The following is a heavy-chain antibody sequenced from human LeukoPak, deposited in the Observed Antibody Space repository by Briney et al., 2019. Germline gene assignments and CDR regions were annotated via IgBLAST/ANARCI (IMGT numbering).Heavy chain of an antibody. V-gene: IGHV1-69*13. D-gene: IGHD6-13*01. Sequence: SVKVSCKASGYTFTSYGISWVRQAPGQGLEWMGGIIPIFGTANYAQKFQGRVTITADESTSTAYMELSSLRSEDTAVYYCASTEQQLAPSWSNYYYYMDVWGKGTTVTVSS. CDR2: IIPIFGTA. J-gene: IGHJ6*03. CDR1: GYTFTSYG. CDR3: ASTEQQLAPSWSNYYYYMDV.